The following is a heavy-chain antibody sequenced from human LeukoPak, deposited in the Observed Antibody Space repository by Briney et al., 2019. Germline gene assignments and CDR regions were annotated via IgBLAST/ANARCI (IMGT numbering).Heavy chain of an antibody. CDR2: IGAYNGNT. D-gene: IGHD6-13*01. J-gene: IGHJ4*02. Sequence: GASVKVSCKASGYTFTSYGISWVRQAPGQGLEWMGWIGAYNGNTNYAQKLQGRVTMTTDTSTSTAYMELRSLRSDDTAVYYCASVAAAANLGYWGQGTLVTVSS. CDR1: GYTFTSYG. V-gene: IGHV1-18*01. CDR3: ASVAAAANLGY.